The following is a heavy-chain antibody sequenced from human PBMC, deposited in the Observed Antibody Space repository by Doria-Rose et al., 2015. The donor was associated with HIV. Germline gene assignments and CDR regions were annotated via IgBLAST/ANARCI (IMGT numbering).Heavy chain of an antibody. Sequence: SWIRQSPNKGLEWIGEVNHSGTSNYHPSLKSRVTISVDMSKNQFSLKLNSVTAADTAVYYCARAGPEYYFDSWGQGTLVTVSS. J-gene: IGHJ4*02. CDR3: ARAGPEYYFDS. V-gene: IGHV4-34*01. CDR2: VNHSGTS.